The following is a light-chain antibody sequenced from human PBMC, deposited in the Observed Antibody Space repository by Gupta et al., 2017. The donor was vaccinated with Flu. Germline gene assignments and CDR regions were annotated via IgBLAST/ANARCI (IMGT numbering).Light chain of an antibody. CDR1: NSNIGAGFD. CDR3: QSYDSSLSASV. Sequence: QSVLTQPPSVSGAPGQRVTIPCTGSNSNIGAGFDVHWYQQLPGTAPKLLIYANSDRPSGVPDRFSGSKSGTSASLAITGLQTEDEADYYCQSYDSSLSASVFGTGTKVTVL. J-gene: IGLJ1*01. V-gene: IGLV1-40*01. CDR2: ANS.